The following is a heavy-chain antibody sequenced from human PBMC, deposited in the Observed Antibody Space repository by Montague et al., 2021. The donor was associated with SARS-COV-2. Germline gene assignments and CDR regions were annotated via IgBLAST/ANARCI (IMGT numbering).Heavy chain of an antibody. V-gene: IGHV4-59*01. CDR2: VHYTGST. D-gene: IGHD3-3*01. CDR3: ARGPFLRFLELPMGFKKPGWFAP. J-gene: IGHJ5*02. Sequence: SETLSLTCEVSGGSISSYYWSWIRQSPGKGLEWIGYVHYTGSTKYNPSLKTRVTLSLDTPKNRFSLKLSSVTAADTAVYYCARGPFLRFLELPMGFKKPGWFAPWGQGTLVTVSS. CDR1: GGSISSYY.